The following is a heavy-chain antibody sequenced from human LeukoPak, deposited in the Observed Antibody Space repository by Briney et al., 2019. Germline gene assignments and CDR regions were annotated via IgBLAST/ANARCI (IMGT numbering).Heavy chain of an antibody. V-gene: IGHV3-7*04. J-gene: IGHJ4*02. CDR2: IKQDGSNK. CDR3: TRVGYIDEGIDY. D-gene: IGHD5-24*01. Sequence: GGSLRLSCVASGFPFSSYWMTWVRQAPGKGLEWVANIKQDGSNKSYVDSVKGRFTISRDNAKNSLYLQMNSLRAEDTAIYYCTRVGYIDEGIDYWGQGTLVTVSS. CDR1: GFPFSSYW.